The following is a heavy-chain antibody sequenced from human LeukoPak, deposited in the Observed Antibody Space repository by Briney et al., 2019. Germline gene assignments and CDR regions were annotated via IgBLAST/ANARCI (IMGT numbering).Heavy chain of an antibody. CDR1: GVSISTYY. CDR3: ARGGGYHGSGTDFDY. CDR2: IYYSGST. Sequence: SETLSLTCTASGVSISTYYLSWIRQPPGKGLEWIGYIYYSGSTNYNPSLKSRVTISVDTSKNQLSLKLSSVTAADTAVYYCARGGGYHGSGTDFDYWGQGTLVTVSS. V-gene: IGHV4-59*01. D-gene: IGHD3-10*01. J-gene: IGHJ4*02.